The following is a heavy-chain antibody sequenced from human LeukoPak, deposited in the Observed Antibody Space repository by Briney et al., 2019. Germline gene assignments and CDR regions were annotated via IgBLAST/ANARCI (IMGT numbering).Heavy chain of an antibody. V-gene: IGHV2-70*17. D-gene: IGHD2-15*01. J-gene: IGHJ4*02. CDR2: IDWDDDK. Sequence: SGPTLVNPTQTLTLTCTFSGLSLSTPEMCVTWIRQPPGKALEWLARIDWDDDKFYSPSLRTRLTISKDTPKNQVVLRMTNMDPVDTGTYYCARMTPDSPSFDYWGQGALITVSS. CDR1: GLSLSTPEMC. CDR3: ARMTPDSPSFDY.